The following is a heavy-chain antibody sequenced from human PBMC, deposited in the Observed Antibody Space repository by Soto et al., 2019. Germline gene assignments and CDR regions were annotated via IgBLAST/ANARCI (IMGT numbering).Heavy chain of an antibody. CDR2: IYSGGST. V-gene: IGHV3-53*04. CDR1: GFTVSSNY. J-gene: IGHJ6*03. D-gene: IGHD6-6*01. Sequence: GGSLRLSCAASGFTVSSNYMSWVRQAPGKGLEWVSVIYSGGSTYYEDSVKGRFTISRHNSKNTLYLQMNSLGDEDTAVYYCARISSSGGYYYYYYMDVWGKGTTVTVSS. CDR3: ARISSSGGYYYYYYMDV.